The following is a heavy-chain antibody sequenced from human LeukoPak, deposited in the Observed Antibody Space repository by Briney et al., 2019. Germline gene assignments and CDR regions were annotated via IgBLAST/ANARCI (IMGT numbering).Heavy chain of an antibody. CDR2: INHSGST. J-gene: IGHJ6*02. CDR3: VTQRVYCSSTSCYFRRYYYYGMDV. D-gene: IGHD2-2*01. CDR1: GGSFSGYY. Sequence: SDTLSLTCAVYGGSFSGYYWSWIRQPPGKGLEWIGEINHSGSTNYNPSLKSRVTITVDPSKNHFSPKLSSVASSDTAGYYCVTQRVYCSSTSCYFRRYYYYGMDVWGQGTTVTVSS. V-gene: IGHV4-34*01.